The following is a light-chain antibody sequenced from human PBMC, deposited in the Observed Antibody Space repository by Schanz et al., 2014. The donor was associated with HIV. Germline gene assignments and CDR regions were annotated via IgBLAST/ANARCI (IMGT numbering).Light chain of an antibody. V-gene: IGKV1-5*03. CDR2: KAS. Sequence: DIQMTQSPSTLSASVGDRVTMTCRASQTISDWLAWFQQKPGKAPKLLIYKASNLESGVPSTFSGNGSGTEFTLTINSLQPDDFATYYCQQYDSYPYTFGQGTKLEI. CDR3: QQYDSYPYT. CDR1: QTISDW. J-gene: IGKJ2*01.